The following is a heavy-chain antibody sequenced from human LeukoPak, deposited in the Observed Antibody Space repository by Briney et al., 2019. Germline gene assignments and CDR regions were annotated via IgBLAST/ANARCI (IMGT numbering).Heavy chain of an antibody. J-gene: IGHJ6*03. V-gene: IGHV3-20*04. Sequence: PGGSLRLSCAASGFTFDDYGMSWVRQAPGKGLEWVSGINWNGVSTGYADSVKGRFTISRDNAKNSLYLQMNSLRAEDTALYYCARNSGWYAWARELYYYYMDVWGKGTTVTVSS. D-gene: IGHD6-19*01. CDR1: GFTFDDYG. CDR3: ARNSGWYAWARELYYYYMDV. CDR2: INWNGVST.